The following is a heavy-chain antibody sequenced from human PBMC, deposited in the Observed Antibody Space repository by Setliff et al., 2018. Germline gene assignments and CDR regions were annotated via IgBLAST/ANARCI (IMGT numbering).Heavy chain of an antibody. Sequence: GGSLRLSCAASGFTFSSYSMNWVRQAPGKGLEWVSSISSSSSYIYYADSVKGRFTISRDNAKNSLYLQMNSLRAEDTAVYYCARAENYGDYYGMDVWGQGTTVTGSS. CDR1: GFTFSSYS. V-gene: IGHV3-21*01. J-gene: IGHJ6*02. CDR2: ISSSSSYI. D-gene: IGHD4-17*01. CDR3: ARAENYGDYYGMDV.